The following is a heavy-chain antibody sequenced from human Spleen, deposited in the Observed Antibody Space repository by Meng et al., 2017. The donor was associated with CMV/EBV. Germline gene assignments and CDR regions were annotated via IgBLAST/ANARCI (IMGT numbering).Heavy chain of an antibody. Sequence: GESLKISCDASGFTFSNYWMSWVRQTPGKGPEWVANIKRDGSEKFYVDSVKGRFTISRDNAKNSLYLQMNSLGAEDTAAYYCARDSQWLVLYGMDVWGQGTLVTVSS. CDR2: IKRDGSEK. D-gene: IGHD6-19*01. J-gene: IGHJ6*02. CDR3: ARDSQWLVLYGMDV. CDR1: GFTFSNYW. V-gene: IGHV3-7*01.